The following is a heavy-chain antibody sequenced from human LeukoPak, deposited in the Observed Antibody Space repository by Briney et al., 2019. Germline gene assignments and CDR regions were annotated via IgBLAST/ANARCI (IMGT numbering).Heavy chain of an antibody. V-gene: IGHV4-38-2*02. CDR1: GSSISSGYY. CDR3: ARSPVLDAFDI. J-gene: IGHJ3*02. CDR2: FYHSVST. Sequence: KPSETLSLTCTVSGSSISSGYYWGWIRQPPGKGLEWIGSFYHSVSTYYNPSLKSRVTISVDTSKNQFSLKLSSVTAADTAVYYCARSPVLDAFDIWGQGTMVTVSS.